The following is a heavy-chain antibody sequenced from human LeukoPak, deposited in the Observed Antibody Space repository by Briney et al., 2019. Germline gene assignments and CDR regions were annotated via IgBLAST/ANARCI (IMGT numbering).Heavy chain of an antibody. Sequence: PGGSLRLSCAASGFTFSSYEMNWVRQAPAKGLEWVAVIWYDGSSKYYADSVKGRFTISRDNSKNTLYLQMDSLRAEDTAVYYCARVHSSSWAYFDNWGQGTLVTVSS. CDR2: IWYDGSSK. CDR3: ARVHSSSWAYFDN. V-gene: IGHV3-33*08. J-gene: IGHJ4*02. D-gene: IGHD6-13*01. CDR1: GFTFSSYE.